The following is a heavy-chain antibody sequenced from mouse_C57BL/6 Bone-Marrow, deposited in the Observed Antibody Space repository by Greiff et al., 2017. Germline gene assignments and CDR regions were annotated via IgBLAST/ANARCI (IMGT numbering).Heavy chain of an antibody. D-gene: IGHD1-1*01. CDR2: FHPYNDDT. CDR1: GYTFTTSP. Sequence: QVQLQQSGAELVQPGASVKMSCKASGYTFTTSPIEWMKQNHGKSLEWIGNFHPYNDDTKYNEKFKGKATLTVEKSSSTVYLELSRVTSDDSAFYYCARSYGSSFPYAMDYWGQGTSVTVSS. V-gene: IGHV1-47*01. J-gene: IGHJ4*01. CDR3: ARSYGSSFPYAMDY.